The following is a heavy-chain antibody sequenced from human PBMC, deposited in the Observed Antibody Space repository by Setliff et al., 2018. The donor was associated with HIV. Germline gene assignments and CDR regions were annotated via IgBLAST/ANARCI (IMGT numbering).Heavy chain of an antibody. J-gene: IGHJ4*02. CDR2: INPSGGST. Sequence: ASAKVSCKASGYTFTSYHMYWVRQAPGQGLEWMGAINPSGGSTRYAQKFQGRVTMTRDTSTSTVYMELSSLRSEDTAVYYCARDLSISNPYYDILTGPGVYWGQGTLVTVSS. D-gene: IGHD3-9*01. CDR1: GYTFTSYH. V-gene: IGHV1-46*01. CDR3: ARDLSISNPYYDILTGPGVY.